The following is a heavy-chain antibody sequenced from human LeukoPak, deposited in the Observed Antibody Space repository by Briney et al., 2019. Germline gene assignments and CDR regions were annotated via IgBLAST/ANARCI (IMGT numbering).Heavy chain of an antibody. D-gene: IGHD6-13*01. Sequence: GGSLTLSCAASGFTFSDYSMNWVRQAPGKGLEWVSYISTSSSIVYYADSVKGRFTITRDNAKKSLYLQMNSLRADDTGVYYCARGAAAADHWGQGTPVTVSS. CDR3: ARGAAAADH. CDR1: GFTFSDYS. V-gene: IGHV3-48*01. CDR2: ISTSSSIV. J-gene: IGHJ4*02.